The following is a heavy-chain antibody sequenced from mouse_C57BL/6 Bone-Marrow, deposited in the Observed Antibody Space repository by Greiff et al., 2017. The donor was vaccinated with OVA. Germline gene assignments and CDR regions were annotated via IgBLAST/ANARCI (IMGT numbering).Heavy chain of an antibody. CDR3: ARSAQDPYYFDY. D-gene: IGHD3-2*02. Sequence: VKLQESGPELVKPGASVKISCKASGYAFSSSWMNWVKQRPGKGLEWIGRIYPGDGDTNYNGKFKGKATLTADKSSSTAYMQLSSLTSEDSAVYFCARSAQDPYYFDYWGQGTTLTVSS. CDR1: GYAFSSSW. CDR2: IYPGDGDT. J-gene: IGHJ2*01. V-gene: IGHV1-82*01.